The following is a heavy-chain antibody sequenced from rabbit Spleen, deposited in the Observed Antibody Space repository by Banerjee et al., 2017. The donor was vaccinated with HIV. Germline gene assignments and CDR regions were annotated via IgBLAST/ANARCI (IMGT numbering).Heavy chain of an antibody. CDR3: ARDTGSSFSSYGMDL. V-gene: IGHV1S45*01. J-gene: IGHJ6*01. Sequence: QLEESGGGLVKPGGTLTLTCKVSGIDFSSWYYICWVRQAPGKGLEWISCIAGSSSDFTYSATWAKGRFTISKTSSTTVTLQMTSLTVADTATYFCARDTGSSFSSYGMDLWGQGTLVTVS. D-gene: IGHD8-1*01. CDR2: IAGSSSDFT. CDR1: GIDFSSWYY.